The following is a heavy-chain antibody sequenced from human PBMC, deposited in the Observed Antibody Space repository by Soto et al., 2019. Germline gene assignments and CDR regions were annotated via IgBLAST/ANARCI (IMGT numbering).Heavy chain of an antibody. CDR3: ARYPLVSFLSLGFRYYYGLDV. D-gene: IGHD6-6*01. Sequence: GASVKVSCKASGYTFTSYGISWVRQAPGQGLEWMGWISAYNGNTNYAQKLQGRVTMTTDTSTSTAYMELRSLRSDDTAVYYCARYPLVSFLSLGFRYYYGLDVCGQGSTVTVSS. CDR1: GYTFTSYG. J-gene: IGHJ6*02. V-gene: IGHV1-18*01. CDR2: ISAYNGNT.